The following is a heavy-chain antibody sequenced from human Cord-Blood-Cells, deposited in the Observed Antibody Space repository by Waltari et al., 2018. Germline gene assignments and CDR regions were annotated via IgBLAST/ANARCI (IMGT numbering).Heavy chain of an antibody. Sequence: EVQLVESGGGLVQPGGSLRLSCAASGFTFSSYWMSWVRQAPGKGREWVANIKQDGSEKYYVDSVKGRFTISRDNAKNSLYLQMNSLRAEDTAVYYCARDCSSTSCYWYFDLWGRGTLVTVSS. D-gene: IGHD2-2*01. V-gene: IGHV3-7*01. J-gene: IGHJ2*01. CDR3: ARDCSSTSCYWYFDL. CDR2: IKQDGSEK. CDR1: GFTFSSYW.